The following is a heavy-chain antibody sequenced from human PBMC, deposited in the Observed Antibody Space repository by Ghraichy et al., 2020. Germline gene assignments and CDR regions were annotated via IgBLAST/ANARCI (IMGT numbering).Heavy chain of an antibody. D-gene: IGHD3-10*01. CDR1: GFTFSSYA. Sequence: LSLTCAASGFTFSSYAMSWVRQAPGKGLEWVSAISGSGGSTYYADSGKGRFTISRDNSKNTLYLQMNSLKAEDTAVYDCAKDDWRLLWFGEASYYYYGMDVWGQGTTVTVSS. J-gene: IGHJ6*02. CDR3: AKDDWRLLWFGEASYYYYGMDV. V-gene: IGHV3-23*01. CDR2: ISGSGGST.